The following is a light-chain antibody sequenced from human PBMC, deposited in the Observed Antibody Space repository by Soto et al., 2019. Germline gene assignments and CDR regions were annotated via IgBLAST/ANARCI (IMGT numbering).Light chain of an antibody. CDR3: QQYNAWPRT. CDR1: QSVGSN. J-gene: IGKJ1*01. CDR2: AGS. Sequence: EIVMTQSPATLSVSPGEGATLSCRASQSVGSNLAWYLQIPGQTPRLVMYAGSTRASGVPARFSGRGSGTEFTVAISSLQSENFAVYYCQQYNAWPRTLGQGNKVEIK. V-gene: IGKV3-15*01.